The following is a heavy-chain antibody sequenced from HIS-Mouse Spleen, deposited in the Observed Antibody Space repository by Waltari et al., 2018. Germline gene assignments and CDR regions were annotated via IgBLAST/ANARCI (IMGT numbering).Heavy chain of an antibody. CDR3: ARATELELLDY. CDR2: IYYSGST. D-gene: IGHD1-7*01. CDR1: GGSISSSSYY. V-gene: IGHV4-39*07. J-gene: IGHJ4*02. Sequence: QLQLQESGPGLVKPSETLSLTCTVSGGSISSSSYYWGWIRQPPGKGLEWIGSIYYSGSTYYNPSLKSRVTISVDTSKNQFSLNLSSVTAADTAVYYCARATELELLDYWGQGTLVTVSS.